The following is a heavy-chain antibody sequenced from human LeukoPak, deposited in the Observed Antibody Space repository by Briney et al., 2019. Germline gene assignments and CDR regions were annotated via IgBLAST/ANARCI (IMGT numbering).Heavy chain of an antibody. Sequence: SETLSLTCTVSGGSIFSSSYYWGWIRQPPGKGLEWIGSIYYSGSTYYNPSLKSRVTISVDTSKNQFSLNLSSVTAADTAVYYCARKGRGPYGSVNGYFDYWGQGTLVTVSS. CDR1: GGSIFSSSYY. CDR2: IYYSGST. J-gene: IGHJ4*02. CDR3: ARKGRGPYGSVNGYFDY. D-gene: IGHD3-10*01. V-gene: IGHV4-39*07.